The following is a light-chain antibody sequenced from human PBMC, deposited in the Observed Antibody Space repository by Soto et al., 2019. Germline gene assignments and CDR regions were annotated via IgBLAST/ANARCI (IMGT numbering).Light chain of an antibody. Sequence: EIVMTQSPATLSLSPGERATRSCRGSQNVANYLDGYQQKPGQAPRLLIYGASNRATGIPDRFSGSGSGTEFTLTISSLQSEDFAVYYCQQYNNWPPITFGQGTRLEI. CDR3: QQYNNWPPIT. CDR1: QNVANY. J-gene: IGKJ5*01. CDR2: GAS. V-gene: IGKV3D-15*01.